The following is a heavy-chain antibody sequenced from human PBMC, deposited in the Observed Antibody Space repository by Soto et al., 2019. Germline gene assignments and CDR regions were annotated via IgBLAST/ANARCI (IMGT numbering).Heavy chain of an antibody. D-gene: IGHD4-17*01. Sequence: PGGSLRLSCAASGFTFSSYAMSWVRQAPGKGLEWVSAISGSGGSTYYADSVKGRFTISRDNSKNTLYLQMNSLRAEDTAVYYCAKVTPHGDYGSHSAYYYYGMDVWGQGTTVTVSS. V-gene: IGHV3-23*01. J-gene: IGHJ6*02. CDR2: ISGSGGST. CDR1: GFTFSSYA. CDR3: AKVTPHGDYGSHSAYYYYGMDV.